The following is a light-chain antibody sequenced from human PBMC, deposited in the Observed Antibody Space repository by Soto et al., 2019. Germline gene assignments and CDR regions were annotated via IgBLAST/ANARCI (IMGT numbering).Light chain of an antibody. CDR3: QQYDNSPIT. CDR2: GAS. V-gene: IGKV3-20*01. J-gene: IGKJ5*01. CDR1: QSISSSF. Sequence: VLTQSPGILSLSPGERASLSCGASQSISSSFLAWYQQKPGQAPRLLIYGASSRATGIPDRFSGTGSETDFTLTISRLEPEDFAVYYCQQYDNSPITFGQGTRLEIK.